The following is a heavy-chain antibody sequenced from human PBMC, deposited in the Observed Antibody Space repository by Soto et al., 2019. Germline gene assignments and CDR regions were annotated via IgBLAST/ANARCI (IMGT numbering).Heavy chain of an antibody. CDR3: AAFRIMMYYGSGSYYIDDAFDI. D-gene: IGHD3-10*01. CDR1: GFTFTSSA. V-gene: IGHV1-58*02. J-gene: IGHJ3*02. Sequence: SVKVSCKASGFTFTSSAMQWVRQARGQRLEWIGWIVVGSGNTNYAQKFQERVTITRDMSTSTAYMELSSLRSEDTAVYYCAAFRIMMYYGSGSYYIDDAFDIWGQGTMVTVSS. CDR2: IVVGSGNT.